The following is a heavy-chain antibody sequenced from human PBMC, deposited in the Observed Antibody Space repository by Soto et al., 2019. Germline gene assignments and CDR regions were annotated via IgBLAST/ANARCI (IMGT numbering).Heavy chain of an antibody. CDR2: IYYSGST. CDR1: CCPLNSLF. J-gene: IGHJ6*03. V-gene: IGHV4-59*08. D-gene: IGHD3-3*01. Sequence: PSETLFPPLYVPCCPLNSLFLSLIRQPPREGLEFIGYIYYSGSTNYNPSLKSRLTISVDTSKNQFSLKLSSVTAADTAVYYCARATVRDDFWSDTPYYDYMDVWGKGTTVTVSS. CDR3: ARATVRDDFWSDTPYYDYMDV.